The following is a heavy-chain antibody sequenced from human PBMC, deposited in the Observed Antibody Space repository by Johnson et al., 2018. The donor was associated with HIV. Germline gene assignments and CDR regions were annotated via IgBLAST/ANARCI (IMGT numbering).Heavy chain of an antibody. D-gene: IGHD1-26*01. Sequence: VQLVESGGGVVQPGGSLRLSCSASRFTFSYYAMSWVRQAPGKGLEWVSAISGSGGSTYYADSVKGRFTISRDNSKNTLYLQMGSLRAEDTAVYYCARVGATAAFDIWGQGTMVTVSS. CDR2: ISGSGGST. J-gene: IGHJ3*02. CDR3: ARVGATAAFDI. CDR1: RFTFSYYA. V-gene: IGHV3-23*04.